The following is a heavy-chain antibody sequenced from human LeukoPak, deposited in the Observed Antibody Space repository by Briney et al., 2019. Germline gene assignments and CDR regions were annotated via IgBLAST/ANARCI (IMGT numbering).Heavy chain of an antibody. D-gene: IGHD1-26*01. CDR3: ARLRGSYPNLDY. CDR1: GGSISSSSYY. Sequence: KPSETLSLTCTVSGGSISSSSYYWGWIRQPPGKGLEWIGSIYYSGSTYYNPSLKSRVTISVDTSKNQFSLKLSSVTAADTAVYYCARLRGSYPNLDYWGQGTLVTVSS. J-gene: IGHJ4*02. CDR2: IYYSGST. V-gene: IGHV4-39*01.